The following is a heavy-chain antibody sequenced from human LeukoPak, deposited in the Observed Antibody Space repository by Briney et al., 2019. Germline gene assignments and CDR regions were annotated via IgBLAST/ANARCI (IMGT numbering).Heavy chain of an antibody. CDR2: LHADGIER. Sequence: GGSLRLSCAASGFTLSGYWMSWVRQAPGKGLEWVARLHADGIERYFVDSVKGRFTISRDNAKNSLYLQMYSLRLDDTAVYYCATGGYSFDYLGQGTLVTVSS. CDR3: ATGGYSFDY. J-gene: IGHJ4*02. CDR1: GFTLSGYW. D-gene: IGHD5-12*01. V-gene: IGHV3-7*01.